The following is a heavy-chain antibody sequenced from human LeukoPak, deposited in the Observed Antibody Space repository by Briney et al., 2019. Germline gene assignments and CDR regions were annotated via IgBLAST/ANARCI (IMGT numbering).Heavy chain of an antibody. Sequence: GGSLRLSCAASGFTFSNYDMHWVRQAPGKGLEWVALIWYDGSNEYYADSVKGRFTISRGNSKNTLYLQMNSLRAEDTAVYYCARDQSHYTAPGDYWGQGTLVTVSS. CDR2: IWYDGSNE. J-gene: IGHJ4*02. CDR3: ARDQSHYTAPGDY. V-gene: IGHV3-33*01. D-gene: IGHD3-10*01. CDR1: GFTFSNYD.